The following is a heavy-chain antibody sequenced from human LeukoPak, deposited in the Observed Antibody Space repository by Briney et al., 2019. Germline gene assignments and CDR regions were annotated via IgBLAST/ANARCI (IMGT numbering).Heavy chain of an antibody. CDR2: IYTSGST. CDR1: GGSISSGSYY. CDR3: AREPYGGNGEGDY. D-gene: IGHD4-23*01. Sequence: SETLSLTCTVSGGSISSGSYYWSWIRQPAGKGLEWIGRIYTSGSTNYNPSLKSRVTISVDTSKNQFSLKLSSVTAADTAVYYCAREPYGGNGEGDYWGQGTLVTVSS. V-gene: IGHV4-61*02. J-gene: IGHJ4*02.